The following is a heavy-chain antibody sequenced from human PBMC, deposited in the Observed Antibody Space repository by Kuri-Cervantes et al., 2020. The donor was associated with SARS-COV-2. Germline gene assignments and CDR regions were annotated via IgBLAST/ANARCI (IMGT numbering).Heavy chain of an antibody. CDR3: VKERSSGYYYRPFDI. Sequence: GESLKISCAASGFTFSSYSMNWVRQAPGKGLEWVANINEDGSEKYYVDSVKGRFTISRDNAKDSLYLQMNSLRADDTAVYYCVKERSSGYYYRPFDIWGQGTLVTVSS. V-gene: IGHV3-7*03. CDR2: INEDGSEK. J-gene: IGHJ3*02. D-gene: IGHD3-22*01. CDR1: GFTFSSYS.